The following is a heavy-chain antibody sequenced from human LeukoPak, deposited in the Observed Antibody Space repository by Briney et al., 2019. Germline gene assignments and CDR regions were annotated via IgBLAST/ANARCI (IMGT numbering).Heavy chain of an antibody. V-gene: IGHV1-69*04. J-gene: IGHJ4*02. CDR1: GGTFSSYA. CDR3: ARGRSRSPFDY. Sequence: SVKVSCKASGGTFSSYAISWVRQAPGQGLEWMGRIIPILGIANYAQKFQGRVTITADKSTSTAYMELSSLRSEDTAVYYCARGRSRSPFDYWGQGTLVTVSS. CDR2: IIPILGIA.